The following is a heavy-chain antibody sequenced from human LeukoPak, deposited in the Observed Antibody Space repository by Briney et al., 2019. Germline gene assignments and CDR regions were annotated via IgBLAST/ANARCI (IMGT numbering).Heavy chain of an antibody. Sequence: NPGGSLRLSCAASGFTFSTYAMSWVRQAPGKGLEWVSTISDSGIYTYYADSVKGRFTISRDNAKNSLFLQMNSLRDEDTAVYYCARVRSGYYFDYWGQGTLVAVSS. D-gene: IGHD7-27*01. V-gene: IGHV3-21*01. J-gene: IGHJ4*02. CDR2: ISDSGIYT. CDR3: ARVRSGYYFDY. CDR1: GFTFSTYA.